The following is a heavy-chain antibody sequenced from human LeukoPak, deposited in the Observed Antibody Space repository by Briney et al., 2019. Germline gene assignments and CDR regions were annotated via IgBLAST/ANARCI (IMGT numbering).Heavy chain of an antibody. CDR2: IYSGGST. Sequence: GGSLRLSCAASGFTVSSNYMSWVRQAPGKGLEWVSVIYSGGSTYYADSVKGRFTISRDNSKNTLYLQMNSLRAEDTAVHYCASAVVTMIATCDYWGQGTLVTVSS. D-gene: IGHD3-22*01. CDR3: ASAVVTMIATCDY. V-gene: IGHV3-66*01. CDR1: GFTVSSNY. J-gene: IGHJ4*02.